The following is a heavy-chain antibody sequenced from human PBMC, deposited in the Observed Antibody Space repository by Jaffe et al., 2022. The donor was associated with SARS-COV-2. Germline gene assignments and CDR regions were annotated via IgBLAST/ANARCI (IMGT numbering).Heavy chain of an antibody. CDR1: GGAFNDHY. CDR2: INDSGSA. J-gene: IGHJ2*01. D-gene: IGHD3-10*01. V-gene: IGHV4-34*01. CDR3: AREDSVNDGHKNYWFFDL. Sequence: QVHLQQWGAGLVKASETLSLTCSVYGGAFNDHYWSWIRQPPGKGLEWIGEINDSGSANYNPSLKSRVTISVERSKRQFSLKVKSATAADTATYYCAREDSVNDGHKNYWFFDLWGRGTLVTV.